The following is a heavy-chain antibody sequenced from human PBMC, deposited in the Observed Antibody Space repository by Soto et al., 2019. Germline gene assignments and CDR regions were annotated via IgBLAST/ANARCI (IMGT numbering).Heavy chain of an antibody. D-gene: IGHD3-10*01. CDR1: GFTFSNAW. J-gene: IGHJ3*01. CDR2: IGGRGHSA. Sequence: GGSLRLSCAASGFTFSNAWMSWVRQAPGKGLEWVGRIGGRGHSAYYADSVQGRFTISRDNSKNPLSLQMSSLTADDTAIYYCVREGRGSFDFWGRGTMVTVSS. CDR3: VREGRGSFDF. V-gene: IGHV3-23*01.